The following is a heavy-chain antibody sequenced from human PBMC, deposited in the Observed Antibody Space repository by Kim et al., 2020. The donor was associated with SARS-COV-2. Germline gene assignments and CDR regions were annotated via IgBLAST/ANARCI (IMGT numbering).Heavy chain of an antibody. V-gene: IGHV3-23*01. Sequence: KGRFTISRDKSKNTMYLQMNSLRAEDTAVYYCAKGGIKLWFEEHKDAFEIWGQGTMVTVSS. J-gene: IGHJ3*02. D-gene: IGHD5-18*01. CDR3: AKGGIKLWFEEHKDAFEI.